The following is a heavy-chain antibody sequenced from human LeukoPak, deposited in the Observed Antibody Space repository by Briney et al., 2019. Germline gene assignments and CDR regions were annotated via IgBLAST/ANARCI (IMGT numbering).Heavy chain of an antibody. CDR1: GGTFSSYA. CDR3: ARDRAVAGITNWFDP. J-gene: IGHJ5*02. CDR2: IIPIFGTA. D-gene: IGHD6-19*01. Sequence: ASVKVSCKASGGTFSSYAISWVRQAPGQGLEWMGGIIPIFGTANYAQKFQGRVTITADKSTSTAYMELSSLRSEDTAVYYCARDRAVAGITNWFDPWGQGTLVTVSS. V-gene: IGHV1-69*06.